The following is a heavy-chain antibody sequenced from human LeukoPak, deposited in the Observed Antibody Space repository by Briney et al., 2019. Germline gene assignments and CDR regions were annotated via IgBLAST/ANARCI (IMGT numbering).Heavy chain of an antibody. Sequence: ASVKVSCKASGYTFTSYAMHWVRQTPGQRLEWMGWINAGNGNTKYSQKFQGRVTITRDTSASTAYMELSSLRSEDTAVYYCARTTAMVTIFDYWGQGTLVTVSS. D-gene: IGHD5-18*01. CDR1: GYTFTSYA. CDR2: INAGNGNT. J-gene: IGHJ4*02. V-gene: IGHV1-3*01. CDR3: ARTTAMVTIFDY.